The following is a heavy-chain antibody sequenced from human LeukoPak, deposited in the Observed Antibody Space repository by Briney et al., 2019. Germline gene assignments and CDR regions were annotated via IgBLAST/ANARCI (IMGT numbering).Heavy chain of an antibody. V-gene: IGHV3-23*01. CDR2: ISGGGGSI. Sequence: GGSLRLSCAASGFIFNSYGMSWVRQAPGKGLEWVAAISGGGGSIYYADSVKGRFAISRDNSKKTLYLQMNSPRAEDTAVYYCAKGGGSYRRFDYWGQGTLVTVSS. J-gene: IGHJ4*02. CDR3: AKGGGSYRRFDY. CDR1: GFIFNSYG. D-gene: IGHD1-26*01.